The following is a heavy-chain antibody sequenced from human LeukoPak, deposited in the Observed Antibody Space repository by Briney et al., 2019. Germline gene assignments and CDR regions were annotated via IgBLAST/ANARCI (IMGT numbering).Heavy chain of an antibody. CDR3: ARVNLVGMIVPGYYFDY. V-gene: IGHV4-59*01. CDR1: GGSISSYY. Sequence: SETLSLTCTVSGGSISSYYWSWIRQPPGKGLEWIGYIYYSGSTNCNPSLKSRVTISVDTSKNQFSLKLSSVTAADTAVYYCARVNLVGMIVPGYYFDYWGQGTLVTVSS. J-gene: IGHJ4*02. CDR2: IYYSGST. D-gene: IGHD3-22*01.